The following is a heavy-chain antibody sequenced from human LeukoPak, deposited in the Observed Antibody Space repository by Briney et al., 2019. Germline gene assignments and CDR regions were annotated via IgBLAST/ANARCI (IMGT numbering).Heavy chain of an antibody. Sequence: PGGSLRLSCAASGFTFSSYGMHWVRQAPGKGLEWVSAISGSGDGTYFADSVKGRFTISRDNSKNTLYLQMNSLRAEDTAVYYCAKDSSGYYHDYWGQGTLVSVSS. CDR3: AKDSSGYYHDY. V-gene: IGHV3-23*01. CDR2: ISGSGDGT. D-gene: IGHD3-22*01. CDR1: GFTFSSYG. J-gene: IGHJ4*02.